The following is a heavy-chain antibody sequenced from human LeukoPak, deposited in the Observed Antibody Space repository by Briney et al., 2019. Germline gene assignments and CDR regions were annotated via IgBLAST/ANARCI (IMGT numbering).Heavy chain of an antibody. CDR2: IDWDDDK. CDR3: ARSPIQLWLHYFDY. V-gene: IGHV2-70*11. D-gene: IGHD5-18*01. CDR1: RFSLSTSGMC. Sequence: SGPALVKPTQTLTLTCTFSRFSLSTSGMCVSWIRQPPGKALEWLARIDWDDDKYYSTSLKTRLTISKDTSKNQVVLTMTNMDPVDTATYYCARSPIQLWLHYFDYWGQGTLVTVSS. J-gene: IGHJ4*02.